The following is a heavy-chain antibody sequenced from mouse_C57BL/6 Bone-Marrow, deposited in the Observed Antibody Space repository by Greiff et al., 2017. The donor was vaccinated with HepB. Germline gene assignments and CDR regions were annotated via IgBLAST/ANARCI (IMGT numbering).Heavy chain of an antibody. CDR2: IDPANGNT. CDR1: GFNIKNTY. J-gene: IGHJ3*01. CDR3: ARRDLDGSSPFAY. D-gene: IGHD1-1*01. V-gene: IGHV14-3*01. Sequence: VQLQQSVAELVRPGASVKLSCTASGFNIKNTYMHWVKQRPEQGLEWIGRIDPANGNTKYAPKFQGKATITADTSSNTAYLQLSSLTSEDTAIYYGARRDLDGSSPFAYWGQGTLVTVSA.